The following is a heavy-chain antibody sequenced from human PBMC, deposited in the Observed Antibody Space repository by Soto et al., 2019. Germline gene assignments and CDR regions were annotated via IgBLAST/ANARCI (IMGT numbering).Heavy chain of an antibody. Sequence: SVKVSCKASGGTFSSYAISWVRQAPGQGLEWMGGIIPIFGTANYAQKLQGRVTMTTDTSTSTAYMELRSLRSDDTAVYYCARVGRLVVVPADYYYGMDVWGQGTTVTVSS. CDR2: IIPIFGTA. J-gene: IGHJ6*02. V-gene: IGHV1-69*05. CDR3: ARVGRLVVVPADYYYGMDV. CDR1: GGTFSSYA. D-gene: IGHD2-2*01.